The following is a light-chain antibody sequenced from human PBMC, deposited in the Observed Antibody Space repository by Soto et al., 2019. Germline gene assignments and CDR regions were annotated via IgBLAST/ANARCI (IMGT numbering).Light chain of an antibody. CDR2: AAS. V-gene: IGKV1-9*01. CDR1: QGISSY. CDR3: QQLNINSYPIT. J-gene: IGKJ5*01. Sequence: IPLTQSPSSLSASVGDRVTITCRASQGISSYLAWYQQKPGKAPKLLINAASTLQTGVASRFSGSGSGTDFTLTISGLQTEDFATYYCQQLNINSYPITFGQGTRLELK.